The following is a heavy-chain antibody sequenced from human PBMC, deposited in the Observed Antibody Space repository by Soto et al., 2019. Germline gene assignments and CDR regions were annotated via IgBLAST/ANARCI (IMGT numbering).Heavy chain of an antibody. CDR3: ARTTYTTSNYFDY. Sequence: QVQLQESGPGLVKPSETLSLTCTVSGGSITSYYWRWIRQPPGKGLEWIAYIYYRGSNTYNPSLESRVTMSVDTSKNQFSLNLSSVTAADTAVYYCARTTYTTSNYFDYWGHGTLVTVSS. D-gene: IGHD2-2*02. J-gene: IGHJ4*01. V-gene: IGHV4-59*01. CDR2: IYYRGSN. CDR1: GGSITSYY.